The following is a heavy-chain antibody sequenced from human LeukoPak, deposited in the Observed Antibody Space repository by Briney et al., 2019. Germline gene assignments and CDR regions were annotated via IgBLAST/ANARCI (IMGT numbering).Heavy chain of an antibody. Sequence: SETLSLTCTVSSGSITSGGYYWNWIRQHPVKGLEWIGYIYYSGSTFYNPSLKSRVTMSVDTSKNQFSLKLSSVTAADTAVYYCARAPKGMTTVRYYYYYYMDVWGKGTTVTVSS. CDR2: IYYSGST. V-gene: IGHV4-31*03. J-gene: IGHJ6*03. CDR3: ARAPKGMTTVRYYYYYYMDV. CDR1: SGSITSGGYY. D-gene: IGHD4-11*01.